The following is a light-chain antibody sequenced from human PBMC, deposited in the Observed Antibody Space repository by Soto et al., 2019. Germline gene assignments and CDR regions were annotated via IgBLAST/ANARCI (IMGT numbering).Light chain of an antibody. CDR1: QTISSY. J-gene: IGKJ1*01. CDR3: QQTYSAPPT. V-gene: IGKV1-39*01. Sequence: DIQMTQSPSSLSASVGDRVTITCRASQTISSYLNWYQQKPGKAPKVLIYASSSLQSGVPSRFSRSGSGTAFTLTISSLQPEDFATYHCQQTYSAPPTFGQGTKVEIK. CDR2: ASS.